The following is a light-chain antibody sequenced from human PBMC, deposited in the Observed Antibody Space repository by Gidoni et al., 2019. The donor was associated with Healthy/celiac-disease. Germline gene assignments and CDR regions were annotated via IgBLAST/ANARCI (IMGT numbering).Light chain of an antibody. CDR2: SNN. Sequence: PGQRVTISCSGSSSNIGSNTVNWYQQLPGTAPKLLIYSNNQRPSGVPDRFSGSKSGTSASLAIRGLQSEDEADYYCAAWDDSLNGWVFGGGTKLTVL. CDR3: AAWDDSLNGWV. J-gene: IGLJ3*02. V-gene: IGLV1-44*01. CDR1: SSNIGSNT.